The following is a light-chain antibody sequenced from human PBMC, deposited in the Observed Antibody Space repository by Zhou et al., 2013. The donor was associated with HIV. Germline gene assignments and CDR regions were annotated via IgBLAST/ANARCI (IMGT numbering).Light chain of an antibody. Sequence: EVVLTQSPATLSLFPGERATVSCRASQSVSMTSLAWYQQRPGQAPRLLIYGASSRATDIPERFSGSGSGTDFTLTISRLEPEDFAVYYCQQHGTSPPFTFG. V-gene: IGKV3-20*01. J-gene: IGKJ3*01. CDR2: GAS. CDR1: QSVSMTS. CDR3: QQHGTSPPFT.